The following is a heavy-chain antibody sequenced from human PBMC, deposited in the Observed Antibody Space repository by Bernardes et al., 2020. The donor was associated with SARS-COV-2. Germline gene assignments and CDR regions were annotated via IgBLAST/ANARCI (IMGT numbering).Heavy chain of an antibody. CDR2: MNPNSGNT. CDR1: GYTFTSYD. J-gene: IGHJ6*02. V-gene: IGHV1-8*01. CDR3: ARDTGIVLMVYAPYSLDV. Sequence: ASVKVSCKASGYTFTSYDINWVRQATGQGLEWMGWMNPNSGNTGYAQKFQGRVTMTRNTSISTAYMELSSLRSEDTAVYYCARDTGIVLMVYAPYSLDVWGQGTTVTVSS. D-gene: IGHD2-8*01.